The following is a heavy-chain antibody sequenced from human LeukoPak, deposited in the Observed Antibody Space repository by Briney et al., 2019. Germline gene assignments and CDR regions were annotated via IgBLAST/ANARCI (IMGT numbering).Heavy chain of an antibody. J-gene: IGHJ4*02. V-gene: IGHV3-21*01. CDR3: ATETIGRHYDY. D-gene: IGHD1-14*01. CDR1: GFAFSSYN. CDR2: IGPTGTDR. Sequence: KPGGSLRLSCAASGFAFSSYNMKWVRQAPGKGLEWVSSIGPTGTDRYYADSVRGRFTISRDNAKNSMYLQMDSLRDEDTAVYYCATETIGRHYDYWGQGTLLTVSS.